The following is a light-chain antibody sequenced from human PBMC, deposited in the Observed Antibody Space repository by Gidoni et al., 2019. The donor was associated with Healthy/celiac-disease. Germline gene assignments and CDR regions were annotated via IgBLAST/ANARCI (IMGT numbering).Light chain of an antibody. J-gene: IGKJ1*01. CDR1: QSVSTY. CDR3: QQRSNWPLT. V-gene: IGKV3-11*01. CDR2: DAS. Sequence: EIVLTQSPATLSLSPGERTTLSCRASQSVSTYLSWYQQNPGHTPRLLIYDASNRATGIPARFSGSGSETDFTLTISSLEPEDFAVYYCQQRSNWPLTFXQXTKVEIK.